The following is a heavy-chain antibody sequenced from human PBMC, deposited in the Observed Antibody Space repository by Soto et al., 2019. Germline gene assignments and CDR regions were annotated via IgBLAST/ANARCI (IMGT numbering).Heavy chain of an antibody. J-gene: IGHJ6*02. V-gene: IGHV3-7*01. D-gene: IGHD6-6*01. Sequence: GGSLRLSCAASGFTFSSYWMSWVRQAPGKGLEWVANIKQDGSEKYYVDSVKGRFTISRDNAKNSLYLQMNSLRAEDTAVYYCARDSDIMAARPGYYYGMDVWGQGTTVTVS. CDR3: ARDSDIMAARPGYYYGMDV. CDR1: GFTFSSYW. CDR2: IKQDGSEK.